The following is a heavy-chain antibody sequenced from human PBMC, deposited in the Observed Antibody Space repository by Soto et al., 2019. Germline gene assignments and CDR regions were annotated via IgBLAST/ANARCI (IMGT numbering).Heavy chain of an antibody. Sequence: EVQLAESGGGLVQPGGSLRLSCAASGFAFSIYWMHWVRQAPGKGLVWVSNVNSDGSTATYAESVKGRFTISRNNAKNLLYLERKSLRAEDTAVYYCAGASFPYYFDYGGQGTRVTVSS. J-gene: IGHJ4*02. CDR2: VNSDGSTA. D-gene: IGHD3-10*01. V-gene: IGHV3-74*01. CDR3: AGASFPYYFDY. CDR1: GFAFSIYW.